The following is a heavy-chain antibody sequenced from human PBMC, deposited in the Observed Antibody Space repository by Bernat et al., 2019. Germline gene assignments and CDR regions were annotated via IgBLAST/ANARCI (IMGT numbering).Heavy chain of an antibody. D-gene: IGHD6-25*01. Sequence: QVQLQQWGAGLLKPSETLSLTCAVYGGSFSGYYWSWIRQPPGKGLGWIGEINHSGSTNYNPSLKSRVTISVDTSKNQFSLKLSSVTAADTAVYYCAGRGVDWYFDLWGRGTLVTVSS. CDR3: AGRGVDWYFDL. CDR2: INHSGST. V-gene: IGHV4-34*01. J-gene: IGHJ2*01. CDR1: GGSFSGYY.